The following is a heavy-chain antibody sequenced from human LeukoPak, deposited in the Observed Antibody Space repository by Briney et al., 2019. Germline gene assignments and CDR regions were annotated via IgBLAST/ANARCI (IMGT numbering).Heavy chain of an antibody. Sequence: SETLSLTCSVSGGSISGYYWSWIRQPAGKGLEWIGRTYSSGSTNYNPSLKSRVTMSVDTSKKQFSLKLSSVTAADTALYYCARDYDYWGQGTLVTVSS. CDR1: GGSISGYY. CDR3: ARDYDY. V-gene: IGHV4-4*07. J-gene: IGHJ4*02. CDR2: TYSSGST.